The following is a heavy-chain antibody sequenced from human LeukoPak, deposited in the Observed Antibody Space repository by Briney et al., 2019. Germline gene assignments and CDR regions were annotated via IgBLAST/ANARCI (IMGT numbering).Heavy chain of an antibody. V-gene: IGHV4-30-2*01. Sequence: SETLSLTCAVSGGSISSGGYSWSWIRQPPGKGLEWIGYIYHSGSTYYNPSLKSRVTISVDRFKNQFSLKLSSVTAADTAVYYCARESSSSWYYFDYWGQGTLVTVSS. CDR2: IYHSGST. CDR1: GGSISSGGYS. CDR3: ARESSSSWYYFDY. D-gene: IGHD6-13*01. J-gene: IGHJ4*02.